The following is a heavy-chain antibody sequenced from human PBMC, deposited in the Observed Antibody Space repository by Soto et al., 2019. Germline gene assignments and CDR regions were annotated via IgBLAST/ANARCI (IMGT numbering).Heavy chain of an antibody. CDR3: ARVGTIREPNYYSGMDV. J-gene: IGHJ6*02. CDR1: GGTFSSYA. CDR2: IIPIFGTA. V-gene: IGHV1-69*01. Sequence: QVQLVQSGAEVKKPGSSVKVSCKASGGTFSSYAISWVRQAPGQGLEWMGGIIPIFGTANYAQKFQGRVTITADESTSTAYMELSSLRSEDTAVYYCARVGTIREPNYYSGMDVWGQGTTVTVSS. D-gene: IGHD1-7*01.